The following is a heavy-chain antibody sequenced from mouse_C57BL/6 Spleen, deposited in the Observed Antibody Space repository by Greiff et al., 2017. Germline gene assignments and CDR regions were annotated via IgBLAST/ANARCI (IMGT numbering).Heavy chain of an antibody. V-gene: IGHV1-69*01. J-gene: IGHJ3*01. CDR2: IDPSDSYT. CDR3: ARSDGIPFAY. CDR1: GYTFTSYW. D-gene: IGHD2-1*01. Sequence: QVQLQQPGAELVMPGASVKLSCKASGYTFTSYWMHWVKQRPGQGLDWIGEIDPSDSYTNYNQKFKGKSTLTVDKSSSTAYMQLSSLTSEDSSVYYCARSDGIPFAYWGQGALVTVSA.